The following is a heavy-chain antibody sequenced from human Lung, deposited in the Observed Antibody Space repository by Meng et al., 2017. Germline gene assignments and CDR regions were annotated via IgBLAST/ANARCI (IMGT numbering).Heavy chain of an antibody. CDR1: GYTFTAYY. CDR2: INPNSGGT. CDR3: AKALGWGSSPDY. J-gene: IGHJ4*02. D-gene: IGHD2-21*01. Sequence: QVQLVQSGADVKKPGASVKVSFKASGYTFTAYYIHWVRQAPGQGLEWMGRINPNSGGTNFAQKVQGRVIMTRDTSISTAYMELSSLGFDDTAVYYCAKALGWGSSPDYWGQGILVTVSS. V-gene: IGHV1-2*06.